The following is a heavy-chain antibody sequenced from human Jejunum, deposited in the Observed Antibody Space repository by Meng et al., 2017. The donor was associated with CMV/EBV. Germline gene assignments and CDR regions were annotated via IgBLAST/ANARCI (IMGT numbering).Heavy chain of an antibody. D-gene: IGHD3-16*01. CDR3: AKGYGNSFEY. Sequence: QLEEPVPGVVKPSETLSLACTVSGGSFTTYYWSWIRQRAGKGLEWIGRIITSGSTNYNPSLRSRVIMSVDTSKNQFFLKLRSVTAADTAVYFCAKGYGNSFEYWGQGSLVTVSS. CDR1: GGSFTTYY. V-gene: IGHV4-4*07. CDR2: IITSGST. J-gene: IGHJ4*02.